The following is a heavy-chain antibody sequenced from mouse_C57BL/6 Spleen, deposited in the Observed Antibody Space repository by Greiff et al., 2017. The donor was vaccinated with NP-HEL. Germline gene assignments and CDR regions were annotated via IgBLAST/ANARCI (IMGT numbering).Heavy chain of an antibody. CDR1: GFTFSDYY. CDR3: ARPYYYGSSYDWYFDV. Sequence: EVHLVESGGGLVQPGGSLKLSCAASGFTFSDYYMYWVRQTPEKRLEWVAYISNGGGSTYYPDTVKGRFTISRDNAKNTLYLQMSRLKSEDTAMYYCARPYYYGSSYDWYFDVWGTGTTVTVSS. J-gene: IGHJ1*03. V-gene: IGHV5-12*01. D-gene: IGHD1-1*01. CDR2: ISNGGGST.